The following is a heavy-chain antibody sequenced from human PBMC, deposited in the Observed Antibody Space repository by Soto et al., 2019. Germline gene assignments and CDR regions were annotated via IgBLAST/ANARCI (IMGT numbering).Heavy chain of an antibody. V-gene: IGHV1-69*01. J-gene: IGHJ4*02. CDR1: GGTFSSYS. CDR3: ARDGGRHSGGIDY. Sequence: QVPLVQSGAEVKKPGSSVKVSCKASGGTFSSYSINWVRQAPGQGLEWMGEIIPIFGTANYAQKFQGRVTITADESTSTAYMALSSLRSEDTAVYYCARDGGRHSGGIDYWGQGTLVTVSS. CDR2: IIPIFGTA. D-gene: IGHD1-26*01.